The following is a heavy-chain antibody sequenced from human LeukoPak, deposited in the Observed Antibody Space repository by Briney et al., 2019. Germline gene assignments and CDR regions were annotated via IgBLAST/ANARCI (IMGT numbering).Heavy chain of an antibody. V-gene: IGHV4-34*01. D-gene: IGHD1-26*01. CDR1: GGSFSDYS. J-gene: IGHJ4*02. CDR2: INHGGST. CDR3: ARGLLWEPKNDY. Sequence: SETLSLTCAVSGGSFSDYSWSWIRQPPGKGLEWIGEINHGGSTNYNPSLKSRVTISVDTSKNQFSLKLTSVTAADTAVYYCARGLLWEPKNDYWGQGTLVTVSS.